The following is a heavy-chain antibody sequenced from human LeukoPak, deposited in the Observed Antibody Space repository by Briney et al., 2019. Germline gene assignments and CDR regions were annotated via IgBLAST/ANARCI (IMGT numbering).Heavy chain of an antibody. CDR2: VYYSASN. Sequence: SETPSLTCTVSGVSISSSPYYWVWIRQPPGKGLEWIGSVYYSASNYYNPSISSRVTIFIDTSKNQFSLRLSSVTAADTAVYYCARHYDTSRYYYSFDIWGQGTLVTVSS. V-gene: IGHV4-39*01. CDR1: GVSISSSPYY. D-gene: IGHD3-22*01. J-gene: IGHJ4*02. CDR3: ARHYDTSRYYYSFDI.